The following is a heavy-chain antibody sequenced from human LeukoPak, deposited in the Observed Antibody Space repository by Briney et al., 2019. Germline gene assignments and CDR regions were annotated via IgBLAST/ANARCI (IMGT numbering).Heavy chain of an antibody. CDR3: ARANYDFWSGYH. J-gene: IGHJ4*02. D-gene: IGHD3-3*01. Sequence: GGSLRLSCAASGFTFSSYAMHWVRQAPGKGLEWVAVISYDGSNKYYADSVKGRFTISRDNSKSTLYLQMNSLRAEDTAVYYCARANYDFWSGYHWGQGTLVTVSS. V-gene: IGHV3-30-3*01. CDR1: GFTFSSYA. CDR2: ISYDGSNK.